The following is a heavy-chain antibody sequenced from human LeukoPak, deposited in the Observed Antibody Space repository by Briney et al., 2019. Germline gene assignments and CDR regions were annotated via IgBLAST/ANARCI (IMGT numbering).Heavy chain of an antibody. J-gene: IGHJ3*02. V-gene: IGHV3-30*03. CDR1: GFTFSAYG. CDR2: ISYDGGNK. Sequence: GGSLRLSCTAFGFTFSAYGMHWVRQAPGKGLEWVAFISYDGGNKYYADSVKGQFTISRDNSKNTLYLQMNSLRAEDTAVYYCARDLEGLVGAMNAFDIWGQGTMVTVSS. D-gene: IGHD1-26*01. CDR3: ARDLEGLVGAMNAFDI.